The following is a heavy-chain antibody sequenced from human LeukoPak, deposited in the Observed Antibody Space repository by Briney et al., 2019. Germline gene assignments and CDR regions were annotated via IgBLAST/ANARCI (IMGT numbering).Heavy chain of an antibody. D-gene: IGHD2-2*01. Sequence: GASLRLSCAASGFTFSSYAMSWVRQAPGKGLEWVSAISGSGAGTYYADSVKGRFTISRDNSKNTLYLQMNSLRAEDTAVYYCAKGGRSSTREDYQFDYWGQGTLVTVSS. J-gene: IGHJ4*02. CDR1: GFTFSSYA. CDR2: ISGSGAGT. V-gene: IGHV3-23*01. CDR3: AKGGRSSTREDYQFDY.